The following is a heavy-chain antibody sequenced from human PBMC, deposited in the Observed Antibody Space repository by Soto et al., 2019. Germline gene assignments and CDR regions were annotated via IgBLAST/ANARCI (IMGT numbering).Heavy chain of an antibody. CDR1: GGTFSSYA. CDR3: ATPGGRSGWYHNWFDP. J-gene: IGHJ5*02. Sequence: QVQLVQSGAEVKKPGSSVEVSCKASGGTFSSYAISWVRQAPGQGLEWMGGIIPIFGTANYAQKFQGRVTITADESTSTAYMELSSLRSEDTAVYYCATPGGRSGWYHNWFDPWGQGTLVTVSS. CDR2: IIPIFGTA. D-gene: IGHD6-19*01. V-gene: IGHV1-69*01.